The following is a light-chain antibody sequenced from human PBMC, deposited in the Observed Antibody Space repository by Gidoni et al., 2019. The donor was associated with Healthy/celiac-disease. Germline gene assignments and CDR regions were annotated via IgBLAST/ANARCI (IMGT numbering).Light chain of an antibody. Sequence: EIVLTQSPATLSLSPGERATLSCRASQNVSSYLAWYQQKPGQAPRLLIYDASNRATGIPARFSGSGSGTDFTLTISSLEPEDFAVYYCQQRSNWPPRFTFGPGTKVDIK. CDR2: DAS. CDR1: QNVSSY. CDR3: QQRSNWPPRFT. V-gene: IGKV3-11*01. J-gene: IGKJ3*01.